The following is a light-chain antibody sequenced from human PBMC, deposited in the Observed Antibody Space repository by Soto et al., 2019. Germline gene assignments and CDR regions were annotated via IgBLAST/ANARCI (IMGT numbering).Light chain of an antibody. CDR1: QSVSSN. CDR2: GPS. CDR3: QQYNNWPRT. Sequence: EIVMTQSPGTLSVSPGERATLSCRASQSVSSNLAWYQQKPGQAPRLLIYGPSTRATGIPARFSGSGSGTEFTLTISSPQSEDFAVYYCQQYNNWPRTFGQGTKVEIK. J-gene: IGKJ1*01. V-gene: IGKV3-15*01.